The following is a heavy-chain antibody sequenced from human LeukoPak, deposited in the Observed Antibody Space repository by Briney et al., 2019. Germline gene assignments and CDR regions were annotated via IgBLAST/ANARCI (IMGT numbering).Heavy chain of an antibody. CDR1: GGSISSSSYY. CDR3: ARPRGYSYGWYDMDV. D-gene: IGHD5-18*01. CDR2: IYYSGST. V-gene: IGHV4-39*01. J-gene: IGHJ6*03. Sequence: NPSETLSLTCTVAGGSISSSSYYWCWIRQPPGKGLEWIGSIYYSGSTYYNPSLKSRVTISVDTSKNQFSLKLSSVTAADTAVYYCARPRGYSYGWYDMDVWGKGTTVTVSS.